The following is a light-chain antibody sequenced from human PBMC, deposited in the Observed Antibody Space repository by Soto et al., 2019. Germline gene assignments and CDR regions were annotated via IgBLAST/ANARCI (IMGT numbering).Light chain of an antibody. V-gene: IGKV3-11*01. CDR2: DAS. Sequence: EIVLTQSPSTLCLSPGERATLSCRASQSVSTSLVWSQQKPGQYPRLLIYDASHRATGVPARFSGIGSGTDFTLTISGLEPEDGAVDECQQRSVWPITFGQGTRLEI. CDR3: QQRSVWPIT. CDR1: QSVSTS. J-gene: IGKJ5*01.